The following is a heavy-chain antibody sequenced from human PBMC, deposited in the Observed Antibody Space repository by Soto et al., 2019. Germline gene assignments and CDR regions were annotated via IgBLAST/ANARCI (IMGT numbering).Heavy chain of an antibody. D-gene: IGHD3-3*01. J-gene: IGHJ5*02. CDR2: IYYSGST. CDR3: ARVQGYYDFWSGYYNGPGWFDP. V-gene: IGHV4-59*01. CDR1: GGSISSYY. Sequence: PSETLSLTCTVSGGSISSYYWSWIRQPPGKGLEWIGYIYYSGSTYYNPSLKSRVTISVDTSKNQFSLKLSSVTAADTAVYYCARVQGYYDFWSGYYNGPGWFDPWGQGTLVTVSS.